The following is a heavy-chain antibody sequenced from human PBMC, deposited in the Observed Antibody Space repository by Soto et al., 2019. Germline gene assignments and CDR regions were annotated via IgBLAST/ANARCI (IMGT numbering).Heavy chain of an antibody. V-gene: IGHV4-31*03. CDR2: IYYSGST. CDR1: GGSISSGGYY. CDR3: ARGAENREAYFDY. Sequence: SETLSLTCTVSGGSISSGGYYWSWIRQHPGKGLEWIGYIYYSGSTYYNPSLKSRVTISVDTSKNQFSLKLSSVTAADTAVYYCARGAENREAYFDYWGQGTLVTVSS. J-gene: IGHJ4*02.